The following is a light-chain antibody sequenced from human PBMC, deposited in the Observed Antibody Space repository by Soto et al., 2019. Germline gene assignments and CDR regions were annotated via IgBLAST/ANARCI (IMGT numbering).Light chain of an antibody. V-gene: IGLV1-40*01. CDR1: SSNIVAGYD. J-gene: IGLJ2*01. CDR3: QSYDSSLSGVV. Sequence: QSVLTQPPSVSGAPGQRVTISCTGSSSNIVAGYDVHWYQQLPGTAPNLLIFGNNTRPSGVPDRFSGSKSGTSASLAITGLQAEDEADYYCQSYDSSLSGVVFGGGTKLTVL. CDR2: GNN.